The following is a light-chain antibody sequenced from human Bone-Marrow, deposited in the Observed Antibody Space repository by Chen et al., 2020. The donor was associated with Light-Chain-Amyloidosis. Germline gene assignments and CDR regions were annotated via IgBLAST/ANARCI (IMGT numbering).Light chain of an antibody. Sequence: SYELTQPPSVSVSPGQTARITCSGDDLPTKYAYWYQQKPGQAPVLVIHRDTERPSGISERFSGSSSGTTATLTISGVQAEDEADYHCQSADSSGTYGVIFGGGTTLTVL. J-gene: IGLJ2*01. V-gene: IGLV3-25*03. CDR1: DLPTKY. CDR2: RDT. CDR3: QSADSSGTYGVI.